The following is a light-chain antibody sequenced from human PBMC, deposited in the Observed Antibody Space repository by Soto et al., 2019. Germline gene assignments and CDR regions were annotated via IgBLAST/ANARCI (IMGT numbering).Light chain of an antibody. CDR3: QQYASFSAP. Sequence: DIQMTQSPSALSASVGDTVTITCRASQSVSGWLAWYQQKPGKAPKLLIYDVSALPRMVPPRFSGGGSGTQFTSHIRGLQHDDFATYCCQQYASFSAPFGQGTKV. CDR1: QSVSGW. CDR2: DVS. J-gene: IGKJ1*01. V-gene: IGKV1-5*01.